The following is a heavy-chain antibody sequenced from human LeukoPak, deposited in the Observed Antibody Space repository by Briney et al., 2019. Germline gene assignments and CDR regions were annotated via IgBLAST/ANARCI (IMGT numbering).Heavy chain of an antibody. Sequence: ASVKVSCKASGYTFTGYYMHWVRQAPGQGLGWMGWIYPNSGGTNYGQKFQGRVTMTRDTSTSTAYMELSRLRSDDTAVYYCARDSSGWSRGFDPWGQGTLVTVSS. D-gene: IGHD6-19*01. V-gene: IGHV1-2*02. CDR2: IYPNSGGT. CDR1: GYTFTGYY. CDR3: ARDSSGWSRGFDP. J-gene: IGHJ5*02.